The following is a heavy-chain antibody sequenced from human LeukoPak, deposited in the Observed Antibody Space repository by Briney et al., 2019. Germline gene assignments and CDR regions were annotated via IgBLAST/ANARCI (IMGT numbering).Heavy chain of an antibody. CDR3: ARDYKYAFDN. V-gene: IGHV3-48*01. CDR2: IGISSGNT. CDR1: GFTFSAYS. J-gene: IGHJ4*02. D-gene: IGHD5-24*01. Sequence: GGSLRLSCAASGFTFSAYSMDWVRQAPGKGLEWISYIGISSGNTKYADSVKGRFTISGDKAKNSLYLQMNSLRVEDTAVYYCARDYKYAFDNWGQGTLVTVSS.